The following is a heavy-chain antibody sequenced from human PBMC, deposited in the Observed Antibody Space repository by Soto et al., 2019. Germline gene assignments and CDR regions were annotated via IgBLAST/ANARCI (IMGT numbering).Heavy chain of an antibody. CDR3: ARVASRYYDFWSGYYSY. V-gene: IGHV3-30-3*01. CDR2: ILYDGGNK. J-gene: IGHJ4*02. D-gene: IGHD3-3*01. CDR1: GFTFSTYA. Sequence: GGSLRLSCTASGFTFSTYAMHWVRQAPGTGLEWVALILYDGGNKYYADSVRGRFTISRDDSKNALYLQMNSLRAEDTAVYYCARVASRYYDFWSGYYSYWGQGTLVTVSS.